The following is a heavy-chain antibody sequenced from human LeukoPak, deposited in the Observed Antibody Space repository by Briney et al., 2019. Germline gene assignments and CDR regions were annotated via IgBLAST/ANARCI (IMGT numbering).Heavy chain of an antibody. Sequence: TSETLSLTCTVSGGSISSYYWSWIRQPAGKGLEWIGRVYTSGSTNYNPSLKSRVTMSVDTSKNQFSLKLSSVTAADTAVYYCARYSTTYYYDSSGSYSFDNWDQGTLVTVAS. CDR3: ARYSTTYYYDSSGSYSFDN. CDR2: VYTSGST. D-gene: IGHD3-22*01. CDR1: GGSISSYY. J-gene: IGHJ4*02. V-gene: IGHV4-4*07.